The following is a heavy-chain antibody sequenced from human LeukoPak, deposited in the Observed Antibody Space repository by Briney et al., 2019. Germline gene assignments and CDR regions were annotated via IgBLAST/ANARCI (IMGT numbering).Heavy chain of an antibody. V-gene: IGHV3-30*02. Sequence: GGSLRLSCAASGFTFSSYGMHWVRQAPGKGLEWVAFIRYDGSNKYYADSVKGRFTISRDNSKNTLYLQMNSLRAEDTAVYYCARGSGNSSGWFYYYYYYMDVWGKGTTVTVSS. CDR2: IRYDGSNK. CDR3: ARGSGNSSGWFYYYYYYMDV. J-gene: IGHJ6*03. CDR1: GFTFSSYG. D-gene: IGHD6-19*01.